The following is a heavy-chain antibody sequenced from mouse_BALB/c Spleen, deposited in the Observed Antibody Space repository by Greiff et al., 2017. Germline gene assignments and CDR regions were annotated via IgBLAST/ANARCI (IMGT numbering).Heavy chain of an antibody. CDR1: GYSNTSDYA. D-gene: IGHD2-10*02. CDR3: ARREKSLVRAMDY. Sequence: EVKLLESGPGLVKPSQSLSLTCTVTGYSNTSDYAWNWIRQFPGNKLEWMGYISYSGSTSYNPSLKSRISITRDTSKNQFFLQLNSVTTEDTATYYCARREKSLVRAMDYWGQGTSVTVSS. V-gene: IGHV3-2*02. CDR2: ISYSGST. J-gene: IGHJ4*01.